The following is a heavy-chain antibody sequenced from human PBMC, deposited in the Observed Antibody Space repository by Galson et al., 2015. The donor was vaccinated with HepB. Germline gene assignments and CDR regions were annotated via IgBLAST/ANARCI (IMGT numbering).Heavy chain of an antibody. V-gene: IGHV1-69*13. D-gene: IGHD3-10*01. CDR3: ARDPIRRRGSAL. CDR1: GGTFSTYA. CDR2: ITPLFGTA. Sequence: SVKVSCKASGGTFSTYAISWVRQAPGHGLEWMGGITPLFGTANYAQKFQGRVTITADESTSTAYMELSSLRSEDTAVYYCARDPIRRRGSALWGQGTLVTVSS. J-gene: IGHJ4*02.